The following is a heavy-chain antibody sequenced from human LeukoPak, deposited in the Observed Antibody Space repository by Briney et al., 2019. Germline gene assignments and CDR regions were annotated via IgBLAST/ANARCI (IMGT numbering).Heavy chain of an antibody. Sequence: ASVKVSCKASGYTFTGYYMHWVRQAPGQGLEWMGWINTNSGGTNYAQKFEGRGTMTRDTSISTAYMDLSRLRSDDTAVYYCARSYCRGGDCYFDYWGQGTLVTVSS. CDR1: GYTFTGYY. V-gene: IGHV1-2*02. D-gene: IGHD2-21*02. J-gene: IGHJ4*02. CDR3: ARSYCRGGDCYFDY. CDR2: INTNSGGT.